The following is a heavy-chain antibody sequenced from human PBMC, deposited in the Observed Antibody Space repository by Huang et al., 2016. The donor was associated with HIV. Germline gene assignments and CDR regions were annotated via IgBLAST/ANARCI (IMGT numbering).Heavy chain of an antibody. Sequence: QVQLVQSRAEVKKPGASVTVSCKVSEYTLTELSIHWVRQPPGKGLEWMGGVVPEIGETIYAQKFQGRVTMTEDTSTETAFMERSGLRPEDTAVYYCATGFDVFFDFWGQGTLVTVSS. J-gene: IGHJ4*02. V-gene: IGHV1-24*01. CDR2: VVPEIGET. D-gene: IGHD3-9*01. CDR3: ATGFDVFFDF. CDR1: EYTLTELS.